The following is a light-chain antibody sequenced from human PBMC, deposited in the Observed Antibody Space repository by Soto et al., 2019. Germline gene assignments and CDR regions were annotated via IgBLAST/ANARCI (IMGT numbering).Light chain of an antibody. J-gene: IGKJ1*01. V-gene: IGKV1-5*01. CDR3: QQYDSYSWT. CDR1: QSISSW. Sequence: IQLTQSQSFLSASVGDRVSITCRASQSISSWLAWYQRKPGKAPKLLIYDASSLESGVPSRFSGSGSGTEFTLTISSLQPDDFATYYCQQYDSYSWTFGQGTKVDIK. CDR2: DAS.